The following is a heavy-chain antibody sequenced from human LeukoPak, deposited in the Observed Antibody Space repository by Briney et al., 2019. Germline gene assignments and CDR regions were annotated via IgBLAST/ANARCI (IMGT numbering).Heavy chain of an antibody. V-gene: IGHV3-21*01. Sequence: GGSLRLSCAASGFTFSGYAMSWVRQAPGKGLEWVSSISSSSSYIYYADSVKGRFTISRDNAKNSLYLQMNSLRAEDTAVYYCARAPRQQLVDYWGQGTLVTVSS. CDR3: ARAPRQQLVDY. CDR2: ISSSSSYI. CDR1: GFTFSGYA. J-gene: IGHJ4*02. D-gene: IGHD6-13*01.